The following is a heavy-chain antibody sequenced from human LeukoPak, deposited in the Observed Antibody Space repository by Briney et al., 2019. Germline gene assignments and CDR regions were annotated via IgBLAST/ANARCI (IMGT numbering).Heavy chain of an antibody. J-gene: IGHJ4*02. CDR1: GFAFSSYA. D-gene: IGHD5-12*01. CDR3: AAIGGYNFDY. V-gene: IGHV3-23*01. Sequence: GGSLRLSCAASGFAFSSYAMSWVRQAPGKGLEWVSAISGSGGSTYYADSVKGRFTISRDNSKNTLYLQMNSLRAEDTAVYYCAAIGGYNFDYWGQGTLVTVSS. CDR2: ISGSGGST.